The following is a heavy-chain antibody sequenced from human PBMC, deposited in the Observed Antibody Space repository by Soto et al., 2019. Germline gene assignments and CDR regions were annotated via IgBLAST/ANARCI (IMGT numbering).Heavy chain of an antibody. V-gene: IGHV1-69*01. CDR1: GGTFSSYA. CDR3: XXGXAAAGDFDY. CDR2: IIPIFGTA. Sequence: QVQLVQSGAEVKKPGSSVKVSCKASGGTFSSYAISWVRQAPGQGLEWMGGIIPIFGTANYAQKFQGRVTITADESTSXXYMXXXSLRXXXXXXXXXXXGXAAAGDFDYWGQGTLVTVSS. D-gene: IGHD6-13*01. J-gene: IGHJ4*02.